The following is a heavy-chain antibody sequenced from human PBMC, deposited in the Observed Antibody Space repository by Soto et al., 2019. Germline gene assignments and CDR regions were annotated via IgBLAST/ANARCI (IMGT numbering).Heavy chain of an antibody. CDR2: IWYDGSNK. CDR3: ARDPHRGASPDY. Sequence: QVQLVESGGGVVQPGRSLRLSCAASGFTFSSYGMHWVRQAPGKGLEWVAVIWYDGSNKYYADSVKGRFTISRDNSKNTLYLQMNSLRAEDTAVYYCARDPHRGASPDYWGQGTLVTVSS. J-gene: IGHJ4*02. V-gene: IGHV3-33*01. CDR1: GFTFSSYG. D-gene: IGHD3-16*01.